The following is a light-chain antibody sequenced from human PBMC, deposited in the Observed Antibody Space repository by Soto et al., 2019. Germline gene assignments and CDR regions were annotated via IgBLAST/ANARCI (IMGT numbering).Light chain of an antibody. CDR1: QDIKNY. CDR2: GAS. J-gene: IGKJ3*01. V-gene: IGKV1-27*01. Sequence: IQMTQSPSSLSASVGDRVTITCRASQDIKNYLAWYHQKPGKVPNLLIYGASTLQSGVPSRFSGSGSGTDFTLTITSLQPEDVATYYCQKYKSAPYTFGPGTRWIS. CDR3: QKYKSAPYT.